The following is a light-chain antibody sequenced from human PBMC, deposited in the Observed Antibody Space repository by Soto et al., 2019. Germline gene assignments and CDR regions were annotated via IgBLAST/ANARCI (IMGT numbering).Light chain of an antibody. CDR3: SSYTIGSVL. CDR1: SRDVGNYNF. Sequence: QSVLTQPASVSGSPGQSMTVSCTGTSRDVGNYNFVSWYQQHPGKAPKVIIYDVSNRPSGVSDRFSASKSGNTASLTISGLQTEYEAVYFCSSYTIGSVLFVGGTKVTVL. V-gene: IGLV2-14*01. J-gene: IGLJ3*02. CDR2: DVS.